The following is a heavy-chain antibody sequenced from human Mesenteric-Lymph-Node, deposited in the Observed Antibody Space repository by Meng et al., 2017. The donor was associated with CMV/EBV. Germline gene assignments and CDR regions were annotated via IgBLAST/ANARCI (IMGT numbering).Heavy chain of an antibody. CDR1: GFPFSSYG. V-gene: IGHV3-30*04. Sequence: GESLKISCAASGFPFSSYGMYWVRQAPGKGLEWVADTSYDGTYKYYGDSVKGRFTISRDNSENTIYVQMNSLRSEDTAVYYCARGRDSYSFGAHGLDVWGQGTTVTVSS. J-gene: IGHJ6*02. CDR3: ARGRDSYSFGAHGLDV. D-gene: IGHD5-18*01. CDR2: TSYDGTYK.